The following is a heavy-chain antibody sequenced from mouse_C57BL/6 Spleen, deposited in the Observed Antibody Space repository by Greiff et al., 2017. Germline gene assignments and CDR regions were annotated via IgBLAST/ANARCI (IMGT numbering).Heavy chain of an antibody. V-gene: IGHV2-2*01. Sequence: QVQLQQSGPGLVQPSQSLSITCTVSGFSLTSYGVHWVRQSPGKGLEWLGVIWSGGSTDYNAAFISRLSISKDNSKSQVFLKMNSLQADDTARYYCARKGNYYGSTLDYWGQGTTLTVSS. CDR1: GFSLTSYG. J-gene: IGHJ2*01. D-gene: IGHD1-1*01. CDR2: IWSGGST. CDR3: ARKGNYYGSTLDY.